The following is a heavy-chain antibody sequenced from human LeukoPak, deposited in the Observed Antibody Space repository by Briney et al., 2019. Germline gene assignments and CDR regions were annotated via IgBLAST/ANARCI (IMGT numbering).Heavy chain of an antibody. CDR2: IYHSGST. CDR3: ARDHGDDFWSGYSLDY. D-gene: IGHD3-3*01. CDR1: GYSISSGYY. J-gene: IGHJ4*02. V-gene: IGHV4-38-2*02. Sequence: SETLSLTCTVSGYSISSGYYWGWIRQPPGKGLEWIGSIYHSGSTYYNPSLKSRVTISVDTSKNQFSLKLSSVTAADTAVYYCARDHGDDFWSGYSLDYWGQGTLVTVSS.